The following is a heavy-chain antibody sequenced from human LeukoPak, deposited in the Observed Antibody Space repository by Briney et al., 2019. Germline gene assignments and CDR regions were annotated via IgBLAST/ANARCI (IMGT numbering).Heavy chain of an antibody. J-gene: IGHJ5*02. CDR2: IYHTGAT. Sequence: SETLSLTCAVSGYSISSGYFWVWIRQPPGKGLEWIGSIYHTGATYYNPSLRSPVTISVNTSKNQFSLELNSVTAADTAVYYCARDLGLTISDNWFDPWGQGTLVTVSS. V-gene: IGHV4-38-2*02. D-gene: IGHD3-9*01. CDR1: GYSISSGYF. CDR3: ARDLGLTISDNWFDP.